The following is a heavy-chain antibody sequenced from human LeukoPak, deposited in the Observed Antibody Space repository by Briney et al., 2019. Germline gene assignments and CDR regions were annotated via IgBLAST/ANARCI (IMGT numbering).Heavy chain of an antibody. CDR1: GGTFSSYA. D-gene: IGHD1-7*01. V-gene: IGHV1-69*06. Sequence: ASVKASCKASGGTFSSYAISWVRQAPGHGLEWMGGIIPIFGTANYAQKFQGRVTITADKSTRTAYMELSSLRSEDTAVYYCAVGDWNYFKPGYNWFDPWGQGTLVTVSS. CDR2: IIPIFGTA. J-gene: IGHJ5*02. CDR3: AVGDWNYFKPGYNWFDP.